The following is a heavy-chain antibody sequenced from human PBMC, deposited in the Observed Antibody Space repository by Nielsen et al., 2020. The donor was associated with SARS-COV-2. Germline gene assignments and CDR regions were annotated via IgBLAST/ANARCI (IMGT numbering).Heavy chain of an antibody. CDR1: GFTFSSYA. Sequence: GSLRLSCAASGFTFSSYAMSWVRQAPGKGLEWVANIKQDGSEKYYVDSVKGRFTISRDNAKNSLYLQMNSLRAEDTAVYYCARARVRITIFGVVIVPYYFDYWGQGTLVTVSS. D-gene: IGHD3-3*01. V-gene: IGHV3-7*03. J-gene: IGHJ4*02. CDR3: ARARVRITIFGVVIVPYYFDY. CDR2: IKQDGSEK.